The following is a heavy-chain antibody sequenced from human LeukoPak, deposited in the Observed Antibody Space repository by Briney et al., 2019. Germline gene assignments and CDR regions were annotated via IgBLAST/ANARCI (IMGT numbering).Heavy chain of an antibody. V-gene: IGHV3-23*01. CDR2: ISGSGGST. CDR3: AKGSYDFWSGYYF. D-gene: IGHD3-3*01. Sequence: GGSLRLSCAASGFTFSSYAMSWVRQAPGKGLEWVSAISGSGGSTYYADSVKGRFTISRDNSKNTLYLQLNSLRAEDTAVYYCAKGSYDFWSGYYFWGQGTLVTVSS. J-gene: IGHJ4*02. CDR1: GFTFSSYA.